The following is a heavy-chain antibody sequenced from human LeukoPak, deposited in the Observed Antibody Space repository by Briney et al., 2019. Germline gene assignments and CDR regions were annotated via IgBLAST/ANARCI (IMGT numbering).Heavy chain of an antibody. V-gene: IGHV7-4-1*02. CDR1: GYSFTGYA. Sequence: ASVRVSCKASGYSFTGYAMNWVLQAPGQGLEWMGWINTNTGNPTYAQGFTGRFVFSLDTSVTTAYLQISSLKTEDTAVYYCARALSIAAAAGGYWGQGTLVTVSS. CDR3: ARALSIAAAAGGY. J-gene: IGHJ4*02. CDR2: INTNTGNP. D-gene: IGHD6-13*01.